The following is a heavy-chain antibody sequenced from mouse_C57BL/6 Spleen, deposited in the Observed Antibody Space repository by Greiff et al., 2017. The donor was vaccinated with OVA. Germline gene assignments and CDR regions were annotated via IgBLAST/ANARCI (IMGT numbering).Heavy chain of an antibody. Sequence: VQLQQPGTELVKPGASVKLSCKASGYTFTSYWMHWVKQRPGQGLEWIGNINPSNGGTNYNEKFKSKATLTVDKSSSTAYMQLSSLTSEDSAVYYGARAPHYYGSSYYAMDYWGQGTSVTVSS. D-gene: IGHD1-1*01. CDR2: INPSNGGT. J-gene: IGHJ4*01. CDR1: GYTFTSYW. CDR3: ARAPHYYGSSYYAMDY. V-gene: IGHV1-53*01.